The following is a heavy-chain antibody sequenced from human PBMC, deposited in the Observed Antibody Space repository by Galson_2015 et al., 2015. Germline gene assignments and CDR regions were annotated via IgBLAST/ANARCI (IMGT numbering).Heavy chain of an antibody. J-gene: IGHJ4*02. CDR1: GGTFSSYA. CDR2: IIPIFGTA. CDR3: ARENGYYAFDY. Sequence: SVKVSCKASGGTFSSYAISWVRQAPGKGLEWMGGIIPIFGTANYAQKFQGRVTITADESTSTAYMEMSSLRSEDTAVYYCARENGYYAFDYWGQGTLVTVSS. D-gene: IGHD4-17*01. V-gene: IGHV1-69*13.